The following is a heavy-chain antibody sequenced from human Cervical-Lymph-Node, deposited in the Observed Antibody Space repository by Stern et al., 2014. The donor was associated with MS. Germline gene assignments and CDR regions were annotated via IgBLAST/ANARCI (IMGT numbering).Heavy chain of an antibody. Sequence: EVQLVESGGGLAQPGGSLRLSCAASGFTFADYPMHWVPQAPGKGLEWVSGISWSSTNIAYADSVRGRFTISRDNAKNSLYLQMNSLRPEDTALYYCVKETSPSYYYGMDVWGQGTTVSVSS. J-gene: IGHJ6*02. V-gene: IGHV3-9*01. CDR3: VKETSPSYYYGMDV. CDR1: GFTFADYP. CDR2: ISWSSTNI.